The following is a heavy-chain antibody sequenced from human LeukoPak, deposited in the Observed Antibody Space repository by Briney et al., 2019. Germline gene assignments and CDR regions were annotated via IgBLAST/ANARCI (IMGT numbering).Heavy chain of an antibody. CDR3: ARVSYDSSGYRVFDY. V-gene: IGHV4-59*01. CDR2: FYYSGST. CDR1: GGSISSYY. J-gene: IGHJ4*02. Sequence: SETLSLTCTVSGGSISSYYWSWIRQPPGKGLEWIGYFYYSGSTNYNPSLKSRVTISVDTSKNQFSLRLSSVTAADTAVYYCARVSYDSSGYRVFDYWGQGTLVTVSS. D-gene: IGHD3-22*01.